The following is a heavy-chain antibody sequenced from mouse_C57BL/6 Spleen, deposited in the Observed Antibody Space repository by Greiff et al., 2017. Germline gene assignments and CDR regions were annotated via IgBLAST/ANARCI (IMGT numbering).Heavy chain of an antibody. Sequence: QVQLKQPGAELVMPGASVKLSCKASGYTFTSYWMHWVKQRPGQGLEWIGEIDPSDSYTNYNQKFKGKSTLTVDKSSSTAYMQLSSLTSEDSAVYYCARRYYSNSYAMDYWGQGTSVTGSS. CDR3: ARRYYSNSYAMDY. D-gene: IGHD2-5*01. V-gene: IGHV1-69*01. CDR1: GYTFTSYW. J-gene: IGHJ4*01. CDR2: IDPSDSYT.